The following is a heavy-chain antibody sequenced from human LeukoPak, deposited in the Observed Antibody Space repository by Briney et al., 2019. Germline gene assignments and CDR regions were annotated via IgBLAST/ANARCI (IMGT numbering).Heavy chain of an antibody. Sequence: GGSLRLSCAASGFTFSSYGMHWVRQAPGKGLEWVAFIRYDGSNKYYADSVKGRFTISRDNFKNTLYLQMNSLRAEDTAVYYCAKLAENYYDSSGSNDAFDIWGQGTMVTVSS. CDR3: AKLAENYYDSSGSNDAFDI. CDR2: IRYDGSNK. D-gene: IGHD3-22*01. CDR1: GFTFSSYG. V-gene: IGHV3-30*02. J-gene: IGHJ3*02.